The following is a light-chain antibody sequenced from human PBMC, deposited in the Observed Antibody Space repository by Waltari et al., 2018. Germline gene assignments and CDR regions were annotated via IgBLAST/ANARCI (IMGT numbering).Light chain of an antibody. CDR1: QGVSRY. CDR3: QNHERLPAM. Sequence: EIVLTQSPGTLSLSPGERATLSCRASQGVSRYLAWYQQRPGQPPRLLIYGASIRATGIPDRFSGSGSGTDFSLTISRLEPEDFAVYYCQNHERLPAMFGQGTKVEIK. J-gene: IGKJ1*01. CDR2: GAS. V-gene: IGKV3-20*01.